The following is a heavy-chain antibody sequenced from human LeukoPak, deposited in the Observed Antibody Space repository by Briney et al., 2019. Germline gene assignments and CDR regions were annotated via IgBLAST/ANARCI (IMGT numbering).Heavy chain of an antibody. V-gene: IGHV1-69*06. CDR1: GGTFSSYA. J-gene: IGHJ4*02. CDR3: ARALTFGGVIVPEDY. CDR2: IIPIFGTA. Sequence: SVKVSCKASGGTFSSYAISWVRQAPGQGLEWMGGIIPIFGTANYAQKFQGRVTITADKSTSTAYMELSSLRSEDTAVYYCARALTFGGVIVPEDYWGQGTLVTVSS. D-gene: IGHD3-16*02.